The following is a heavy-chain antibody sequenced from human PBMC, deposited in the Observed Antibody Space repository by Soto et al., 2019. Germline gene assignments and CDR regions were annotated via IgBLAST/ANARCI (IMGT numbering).Heavy chain of an antibody. J-gene: IGHJ4*02. CDR1: GFTFSSYA. CDR3: ARDGVGATIDY. Sequence: VQLVESGGGLVQPGRSLRLSCAASGFTFSSYAMHWVRQAPGKGLEWVAVISYDGSNKYYADSVKGRFTISRDNSKNTLYLQMNSLRAEDTAVYYCARDGVGATIDYWGQGTLVTVSS. V-gene: IGHV3-30-3*01. CDR2: ISYDGSNK. D-gene: IGHD1-26*01.